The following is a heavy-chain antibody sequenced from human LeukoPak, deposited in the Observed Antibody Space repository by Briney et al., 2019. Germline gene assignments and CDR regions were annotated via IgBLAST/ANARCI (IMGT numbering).Heavy chain of an antibody. Sequence: SSETLSLTCAVSGVSVSSGGYSWSWIRQPPGKGLEWIGYIYHSGNTYYSPSLKSRVTISLDRSKNQFSLKLGSVTAADTAVYYCATRRGSNYGYFSWGQGTLVTVSS. CDR2: IYHSGNT. CDR3: ATRRGSNYGYFS. CDR1: GVSVSSGGYS. J-gene: IGHJ5*02. D-gene: IGHD5-18*01. V-gene: IGHV4-30-2*01.